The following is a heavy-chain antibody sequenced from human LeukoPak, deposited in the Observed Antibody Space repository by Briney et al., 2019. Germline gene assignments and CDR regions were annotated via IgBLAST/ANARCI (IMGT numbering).Heavy chain of an antibody. D-gene: IGHD3-22*01. CDR3: ARDRHYYDSSGYYAGFDY. J-gene: IGHJ4*02. Sequence: SETLSLTCTVSGGSISSYYWSWIRQPPGKGLEWIGYIYYSGSTNYNPSLKSRVTISVDTSKNQFSLKPSSVTAADTAVYYCARDRHYYDSSGYYAGFDYWGQGTLVTVSS. V-gene: IGHV4-59*01. CDR1: GGSISSYY. CDR2: IYYSGST.